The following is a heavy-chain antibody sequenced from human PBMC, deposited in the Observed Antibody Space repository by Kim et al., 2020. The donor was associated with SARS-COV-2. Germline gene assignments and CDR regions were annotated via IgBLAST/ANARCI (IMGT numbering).Heavy chain of an antibody. J-gene: IGHJ6*02. CDR1: GYTLTELS. CDR2: FDPEDGET. CDR3: ATQPIRGYSGYDRGIYYYYGMDV. D-gene: IGHD5-12*01. V-gene: IGHV1-24*01. Sequence: ASVKVSCKVSGYTLTELSMHWVRQAPGKGLEWMGGFDPEDGETIYAQKFQGRVTMTEDTSTDTAYMELSSLRSEDTAVYYCATQPIRGYSGYDRGIYYYYGMDVWGQGTTVTVSS.